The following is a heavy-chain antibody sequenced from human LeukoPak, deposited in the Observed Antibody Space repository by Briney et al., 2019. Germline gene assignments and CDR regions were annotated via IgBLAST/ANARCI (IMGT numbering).Heavy chain of an antibody. Sequence: PGGSLRLSCAASGFTFSSYEMNWVRQAPGKGLEWVSVIYSGGSTYYADSVKGRFTISRDNSKNTLYLQMNSLRAEDTAVYYCARDWGIYCSGGSCFSGNAFDIWGQGTMVTVSS. V-gene: IGHV3-53*01. CDR3: ARDWGIYCSGGSCFSGNAFDI. CDR1: GFTFSSYE. CDR2: IYSGGST. J-gene: IGHJ3*02. D-gene: IGHD2-15*01.